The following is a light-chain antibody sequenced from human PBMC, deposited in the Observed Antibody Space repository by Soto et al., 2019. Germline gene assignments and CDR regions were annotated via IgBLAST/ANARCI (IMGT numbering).Light chain of an antibody. CDR1: QSVTSNY. Sequence: EGVLTQSPGTLSLSPGERATLSCGASQSVTSNYLAWYKQKPGQAPRLLIYDASNRATGIPARFSVSGFGTDFTLTISSLQPEDFAVDYRHQRNKWRTFGQGTKVDIK. V-gene: IGKV3-11*01. CDR3: HQRNKWRT. J-gene: IGKJ1*01. CDR2: DAS.